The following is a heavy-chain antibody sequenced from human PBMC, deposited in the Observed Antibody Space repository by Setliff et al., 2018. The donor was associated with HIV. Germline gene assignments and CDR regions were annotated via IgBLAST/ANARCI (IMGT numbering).Heavy chain of an antibody. CDR3: ARAYFGSGIYY. D-gene: IGHD3-10*01. CDR1: GDSISNYY. J-gene: IGHJ4*02. Sequence: SETLSLTCTVSGDSISNYYWSWVRQPPGKGLEWIGYIYTTGSTDYNPSLKSRVTISVDTSKNQFSLKLYSVTAADTAVYYCARAYFGSGIYYWGQGTLVTVPQ. V-gene: IGHV4-4*09. CDR2: IYTTGST.